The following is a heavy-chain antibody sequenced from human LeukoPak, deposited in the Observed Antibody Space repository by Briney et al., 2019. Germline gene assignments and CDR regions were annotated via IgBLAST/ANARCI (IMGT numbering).Heavy chain of an antibody. V-gene: IGHV1-8*01. CDR2: MSPNSGNT. D-gene: IGHD3-3*01. Sequence: ASVKVSCKASGYTFTSYDINWVRQATGQGLEWMGWMSPNSGNTGYAQKFQGGVTMTRNTSISTAYMELSSLRSEDTAVYYCARAEPYYDFWSGYYGSGYYYGMDVWGQGTTVTVSS. CDR3: ARAEPYYDFWSGYYGSGYYYGMDV. J-gene: IGHJ6*02. CDR1: GYTFTSYD.